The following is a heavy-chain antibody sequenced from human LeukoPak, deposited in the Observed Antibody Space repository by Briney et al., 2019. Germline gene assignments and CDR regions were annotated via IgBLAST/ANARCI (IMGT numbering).Heavy chain of an antibody. CDR2: IYYSGST. J-gene: IGHJ6*03. D-gene: IGHD3-3*01. CDR1: GGSISSSSYY. Sequence: TSETLSLTCTVSGGSISSSSYYWGWIRQPPGKGLEWIGSIYYSGSTYYNPSLKSRVTISVDTSKNQFSLKLSSVTAADTAVYYCARATDFWSGARPYYYYYMDVWGKGTTVTVSS. V-gene: IGHV4-39*07. CDR3: ARATDFWSGARPYYYYYMDV.